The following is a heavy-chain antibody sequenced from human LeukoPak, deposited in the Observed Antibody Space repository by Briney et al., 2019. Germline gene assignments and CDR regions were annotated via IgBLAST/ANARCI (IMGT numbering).Heavy chain of an antibody. Sequence: GGSLRLSCAASGFTFSSYWMSWVRQAPGKGLERVANIKQDGSEKYYVDSVKGRFTISRDNAKNSLYLQMNSLRAEDTAVYYCARGANYDYVWGSYRFLNYWGQGTLVTVSS. CDR1: GFTFSSYW. CDR2: IKQDGSEK. CDR3: ARGANYDYVWGSYRFLNY. D-gene: IGHD3-16*02. V-gene: IGHV3-7*01. J-gene: IGHJ4*02.